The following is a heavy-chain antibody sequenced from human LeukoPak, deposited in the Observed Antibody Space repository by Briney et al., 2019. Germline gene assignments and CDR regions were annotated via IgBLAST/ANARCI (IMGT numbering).Heavy chain of an antibody. CDR1: GGSISSYY. D-gene: IGHD4-23*01. Sequence: SETLSLTCTVSGGSISSYYWSWIRQPPGKGLEWIGYIYYSGSTNYNPSLKSRVTISVDTSKNQFSLKLSSVTAADTAVYYCATRTVVGDYYYYYMDVWGKGTTVTISS. J-gene: IGHJ6*03. CDR3: ATRTVVGDYYYYYMDV. V-gene: IGHV4-59*01. CDR2: IYYSGST.